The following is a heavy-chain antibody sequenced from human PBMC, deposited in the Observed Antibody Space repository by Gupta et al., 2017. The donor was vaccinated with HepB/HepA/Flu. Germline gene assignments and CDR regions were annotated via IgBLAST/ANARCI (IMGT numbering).Heavy chain of an antibody. D-gene: IGHD2-21*02. CDR1: GGPIRRTGYY. CDR3: ARQRYLGVTAMRHPHDVKWGFDY. V-gene: IGHV4-39*01. J-gene: IGHJ4*02. CDR2: ISYSGST. Sequence: QLQLQESGPGLVKPSETLSLTCPVSGGPIRRTGYYWRWIRQPPGTTLEGIGSISYSGSTYYTSSLKSRVTMSEDTSKNQFALKLTSVTATDTAVYFCARQRYLGVTAMRHPHDVKWGFDYWGQGTLVTVSS.